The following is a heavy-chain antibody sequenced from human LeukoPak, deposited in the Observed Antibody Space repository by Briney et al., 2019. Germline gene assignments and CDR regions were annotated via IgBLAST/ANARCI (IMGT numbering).Heavy chain of an antibody. D-gene: IGHD2-2*02. J-gene: IGHJ6*02. CDR3: AKDIYCSSTSCYTYYYYGMDV. V-gene: IGHV3-23*01. CDR1: GFTFSSYA. CDR2: ISGSGGST. Sequence: PGGSLRLSCAASGFTFSSYAMSWVRQAPGKGLEWVSAISGSGGSTYYADSVKGRFIISRDNSKNTLYLQMNSLRAEDTAVYYCAKDIYCSSTSCYTYYYYGMDVWGQGTTVTVSS.